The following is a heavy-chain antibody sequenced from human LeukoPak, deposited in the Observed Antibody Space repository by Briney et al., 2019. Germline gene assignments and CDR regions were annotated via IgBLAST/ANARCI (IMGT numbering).Heavy chain of an antibody. CDR2: IYYSGST. D-gene: IGHD4-17*01. J-gene: IGHJ4*02. Sequence: PSETLSLTCTVSGGSISSYYWSWIRQPPGKGLEWIGYIYYSGSTNYNPSLKSRVAISVDTSKNQFSLKLSSVTAADTAVYYCARHLNDYGDYSLNCWGQGTLVTVSS. CDR1: GGSISSYY. V-gene: IGHV4-59*08. CDR3: ARHLNDYGDYSLNC.